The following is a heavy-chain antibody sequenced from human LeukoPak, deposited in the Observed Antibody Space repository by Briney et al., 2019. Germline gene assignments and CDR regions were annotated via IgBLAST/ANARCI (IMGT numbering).Heavy chain of an antibody. J-gene: IGHJ4*02. D-gene: IGHD3-10*01. V-gene: IGHV1-46*01. CDR3: ARTIGGITMVRGVIIAPYYFDY. Sequence: VASVKVSCKASGYTFTSYYMHWVRQAPGQGLEWMGIINPSGGSTSYAQKFQGRVTMTRDTSTSTVYMELSSLRSEDTAVYYCARTIGGITMVRGVIIAPYYFDYWGQGTLVTVS. CDR2: INPSGGST. CDR1: GYTFTSYY.